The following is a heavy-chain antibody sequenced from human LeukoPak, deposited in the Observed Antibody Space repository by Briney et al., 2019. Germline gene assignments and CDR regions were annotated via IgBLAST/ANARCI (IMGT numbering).Heavy chain of an antibody. D-gene: IGHD1-7*01. V-gene: IGHV1-2*02. J-gene: IGHJ4*02. CDR1: GYTFSDYY. Sequence: GPVKVSCKASGYTFSDYYIHWVRQAPGHGLEWMGWINPKNGDTVYAQRFQGRVTMTRDTSISTAYMELSRLSFDDTAVYYCARFLIGTMYYFDYWGQRTLVTVPS. CDR3: ARFLIGTMYYFDY. CDR2: INPKNGDT.